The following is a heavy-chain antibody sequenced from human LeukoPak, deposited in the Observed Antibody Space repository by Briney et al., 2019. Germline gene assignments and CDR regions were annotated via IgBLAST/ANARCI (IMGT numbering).Heavy chain of an antibody. J-gene: IGHJ6*02. D-gene: IGHD3-22*01. CDR3: ARGRTYYYDTSGYYPSIYYGMDV. CDR2: INHGEST. V-gene: IGHV4-34*01. Sequence: SETLSLTCAVSGGSFSGYYWYWIRQPPGKGLEWIGEINHGESTNYNPSLKSRATLSVDTSKNQFSLKLTSVTAADTAVYYCARGRTYYYDTSGYYPSIYYGMDVWGQGTTVIASS. CDR1: GGSFSGYY.